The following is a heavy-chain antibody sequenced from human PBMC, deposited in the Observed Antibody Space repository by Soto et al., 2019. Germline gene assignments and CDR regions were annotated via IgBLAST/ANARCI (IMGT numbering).Heavy chain of an antibody. CDR3: ASLARQSTVTGSAAFDI. CDR2: ISGSGGST. CDR1: GFTFSSYA. D-gene: IGHD4-17*01. Sequence: GGSLRLSCAASGFTFSSYAMSWVRQAPGKGLEWVSSISGSGGSTYYADSVKGRFTISRDNSKNTLYLQMNSLRAEDTAVYYCASLARQSTVTGSAAFDIWGQGTMVTVS. V-gene: IGHV3-23*01. J-gene: IGHJ3*02.